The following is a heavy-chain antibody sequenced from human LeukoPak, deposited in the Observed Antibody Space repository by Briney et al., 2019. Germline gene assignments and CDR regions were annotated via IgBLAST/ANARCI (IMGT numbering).Heavy chain of an antibody. Sequence: GGSLRLSCAASGFTFSDYYMSGIRQAPGKGPEWVSYISSSGSTIYYADSVKGRFTISRDNAKNSLYLQMNSLRAEDTAVYYCASGLRFLEWLGAFDIWGQGTMVTVSS. D-gene: IGHD3-3*01. CDR2: ISSSGSTI. CDR3: ASGLRFLEWLGAFDI. CDR1: GFTFSDYY. V-gene: IGHV3-11*04. J-gene: IGHJ3*02.